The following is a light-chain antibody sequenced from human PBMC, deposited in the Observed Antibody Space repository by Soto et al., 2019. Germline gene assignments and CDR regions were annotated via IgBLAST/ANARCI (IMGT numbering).Light chain of an antibody. CDR3: AAWDDSLAWV. Sequence: QSVLTQPPSASGTPGQTVSISCSGTSSNMRTNTVNWYQHLPGTAPKLIIYSNDQRPSGVPDRFSASKSGTSAPLAINGLQSADEAVYYCAAWDDSLAWVFGGGTQLTVL. V-gene: IGLV1-44*01. CDR1: SSNMRTNT. CDR2: SND. J-gene: IGLJ3*02.